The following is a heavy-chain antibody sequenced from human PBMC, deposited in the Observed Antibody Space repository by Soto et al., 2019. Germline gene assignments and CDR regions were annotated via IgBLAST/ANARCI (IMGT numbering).Heavy chain of an antibody. D-gene: IGHD3-10*01. J-gene: IGHJ6*02. CDR3: EASNYYGSGSYMPLYYYYYGMDV. CDR2: IYYSGST. V-gene: IGHV4-39*01. Sequence: LSETLSLTCTVSGGSISSSSYYWGWIRQPPGKGLEWIGSIYYSGSTYYNPSLKSRVTISVGTSKNQFSLKLSSVTAADTAVYYCEASNYYGSGSYMPLYYYYYGMDVWGQGTTVTVSS. CDR1: GGSISSSSYY.